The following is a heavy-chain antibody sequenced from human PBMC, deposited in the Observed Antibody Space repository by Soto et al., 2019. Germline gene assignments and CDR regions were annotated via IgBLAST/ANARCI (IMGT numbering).Heavy chain of an antibody. CDR1: GFTVSSNY. V-gene: IGHV3-53*01. D-gene: IGHD6-13*01. Sequence: PGGSLRLSCAASGFTVSSNYMSWVRQAPGKGLEWVSVIYSGGSTYYADSVKGRFTISRDNSKNTLYLQMNSLRAEDTAVYYCQYSSSWYGERSDYWGQGTLVTVSS. CDR2: IYSGGST. J-gene: IGHJ4*02. CDR3: QYSSSWYGERSDY.